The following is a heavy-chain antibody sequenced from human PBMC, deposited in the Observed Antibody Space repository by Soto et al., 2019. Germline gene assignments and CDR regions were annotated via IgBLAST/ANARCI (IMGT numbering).Heavy chain of an antibody. J-gene: IGHJ6*02. Sequence: ASVKVSCKASGGTFSSYAISWVRQAPGQGLEWMGGIIPIFGTAHYAQTFQGRVTITADESTSTAYMELSSLRSEDTAVYYCARGSIRGWLVHYYYYYGMDVWGQGTTVTVSS. D-gene: IGHD6-19*01. CDR2: IIPIFGTA. CDR1: GGTFSSYA. V-gene: IGHV1-69*13. CDR3: ARGSIRGWLVHYYYYYGMDV.